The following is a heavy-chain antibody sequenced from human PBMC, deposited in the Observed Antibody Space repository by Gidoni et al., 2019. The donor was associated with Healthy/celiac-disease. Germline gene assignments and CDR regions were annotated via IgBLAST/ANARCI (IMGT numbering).Heavy chain of an antibody. J-gene: IGHJ4*02. D-gene: IGHD3-22*01. Sequence: SSSSYYWGWIRQPPGKGLEWIGSIYYSGSTYYNPSLKSRVTISVDTSKNQFSLKLSSVTAADTAVYYCARSYDSSGYYWGVGFYFDYWGQGTLVTVSS. CDR2: IYYSGST. CDR1: SSSSYY. CDR3: ARSYDSSGYYWGVGFYFDY. V-gene: IGHV4-39*01.